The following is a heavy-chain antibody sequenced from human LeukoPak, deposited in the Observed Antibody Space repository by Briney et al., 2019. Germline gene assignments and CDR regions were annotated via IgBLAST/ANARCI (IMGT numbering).Heavy chain of an antibody. V-gene: IGHV3-23*01. D-gene: IGHD6-19*01. Sequence: PGGSLRLSCAASGLTVSSNYITWVRQPPGKGLEWVSAISGNGDRTHYAASVKGRFTVSRDASTNTLFLQLNSLRAEDTAVYYCARGGIQVSGIDEFDYWGQGTLVTVSS. CDR3: ARGGIQVSGIDEFDY. CDR2: ISGNGDRT. CDR1: GLTVSSNY. J-gene: IGHJ4*02.